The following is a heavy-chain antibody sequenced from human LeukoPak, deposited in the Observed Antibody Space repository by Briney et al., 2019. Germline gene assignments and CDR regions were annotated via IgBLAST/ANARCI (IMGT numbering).Heavy chain of an antibody. CDR2: IKPDGVVK. J-gene: IGHJ4*02. CDR1: GFTFSDYW. Sequence: GGSLRLSCAASGFTFSDYWMTWVRQAPGKGLEWAADIKPDGVVKKYVDSVKGRFTISRDNAKNSLYVQMNGLRAEDTGVYYCARGPHKEASTYWGQGTLVTVSS. V-gene: IGHV3-7*01. CDR3: ARGPHKEASTY.